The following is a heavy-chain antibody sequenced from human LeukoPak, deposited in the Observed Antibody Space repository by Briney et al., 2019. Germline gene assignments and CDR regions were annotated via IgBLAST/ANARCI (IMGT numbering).Heavy chain of an antibody. V-gene: IGHV1-8*01. CDR1: GYTFTSYA. J-gene: IGHJ6*02. CDR3: ARCCYYGSGSYTDYYYYGMDV. CDR2: MNPNSGNT. Sequence: ASVKVSCKASGYTFTSYAINWVRQATGQGLERMGWMNPNSGNTGYAQKFQGRVTMTRNTSISTAYMELSSLRSEDTAVYYCARCCYYGSGSYTDYYYYGMDVWGQGTTVTVSS. D-gene: IGHD3-10*01.